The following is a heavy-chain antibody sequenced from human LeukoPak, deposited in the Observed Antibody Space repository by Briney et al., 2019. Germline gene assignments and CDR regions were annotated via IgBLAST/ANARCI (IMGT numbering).Heavy chain of an antibody. D-gene: IGHD1-26*01. Sequence: GASVKVSCKASGYVFRKYGVAWLRQAPGQGLEWMGWVGAYNGKADYLQSLQGRVTMTVDTSTSTSYMELRNLRPDDTAVYSCARRIAGAHLGDHWGQGTLITVSS. CDR3: ARRIAGAHLGDH. CDR2: VGAYNGKA. V-gene: IGHV1-18*01. CDR1: GYVFRKYG. J-gene: IGHJ4*02.